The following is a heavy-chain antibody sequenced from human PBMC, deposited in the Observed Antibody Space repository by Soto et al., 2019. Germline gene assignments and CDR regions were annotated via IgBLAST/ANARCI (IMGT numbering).Heavy chain of an antibody. Sequence: ASETLSLTCTVSGGSISSGGYYWSWIRQPPGKGLEWIGYIYYSGSTNYNPSLKSRVTISVDTSKNQFSLKLSSVTAADTAVYYCARGSWGSGSYYNHYYYYYGMDVWGQGTTVTVSS. CDR2: IYYSGST. CDR3: ARGSWGSGSYYNHYYYYYGMDV. J-gene: IGHJ6*02. V-gene: IGHV4-61*08. D-gene: IGHD3-10*01. CDR1: GGSISSGGYY.